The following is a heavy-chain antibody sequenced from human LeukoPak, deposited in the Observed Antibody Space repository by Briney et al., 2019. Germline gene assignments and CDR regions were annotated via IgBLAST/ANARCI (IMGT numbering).Heavy chain of an antibody. Sequence: GGSLRLSGAASGFTSSNALMSWVRQAPGKWLEWVCRIKSKTDGGTTDYAAPEKGRFTISRDDSKNTLYLQMNSLKTEDTAVYYCTTDYAFLHAFDIWGQGTMVTVSS. J-gene: IGHJ3*02. CDR1: GFTSSNAL. CDR2: IKSKTDGGTT. V-gene: IGHV3-15*01. CDR3: TTDYAFLHAFDI. D-gene: IGHD2-2*01.